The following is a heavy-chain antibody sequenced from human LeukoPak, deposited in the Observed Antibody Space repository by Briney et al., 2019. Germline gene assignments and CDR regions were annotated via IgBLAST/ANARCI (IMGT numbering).Heavy chain of an antibody. CDR3: ARAKGQLLPDYYYYYGMDV. CDR2: IWYDGSNK. J-gene: IGHJ6*02. D-gene: IGHD2-2*01. Sequence: GRSLRLSCAASGFTFSSYGMHCVRQAPGKGLEWVAVIWYDGSNKYYADSVKGRFTISRDNSKNTLYLQMNSLRAEDTAVYYCARAKGQLLPDYYYYYGMDVWGQGTTVTVSS. V-gene: IGHV3-33*01. CDR1: GFTFSSYG.